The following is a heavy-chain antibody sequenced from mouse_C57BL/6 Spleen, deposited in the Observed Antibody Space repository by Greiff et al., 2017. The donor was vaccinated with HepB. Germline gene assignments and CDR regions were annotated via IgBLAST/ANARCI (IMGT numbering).Heavy chain of an antibody. Sequence: EVQGVESGGGLVQPKGSLKLSCAASGFSFNTYAMNWVRQAPGKGLEWVARIRSKSNNYATYYADSVKDRFTISRDDSESMLYLQMNNLKTEDTAMYYCVRAYYGYDGFAYWGQGTLVTVSA. D-gene: IGHD2-9*01. V-gene: IGHV10-1*01. CDR2: IRSKSNNYAT. CDR1: GFSFNTYA. J-gene: IGHJ3*01. CDR3: VRAYYGYDGFAY.